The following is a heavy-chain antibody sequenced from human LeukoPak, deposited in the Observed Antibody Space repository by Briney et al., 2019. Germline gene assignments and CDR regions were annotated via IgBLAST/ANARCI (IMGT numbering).Heavy chain of an antibody. D-gene: IGHD3-22*01. CDR2: ISAYNGNT. J-gene: IGHJ3*02. CDR1: GYTFTSYG. CDR3: ARGQGYYDSPPNPSDSFDI. V-gene: IGHV1-18*01. Sequence: ASVKVSCKASGYTFTSYGISWVRQAPGQGLEWMGWISAYNGNTNYAQKLQGRVTMTTDTSTSTAYMELRRLRSDDTGVYYCARGQGYYDSPPNPSDSFDIWGQGTMVTVSS.